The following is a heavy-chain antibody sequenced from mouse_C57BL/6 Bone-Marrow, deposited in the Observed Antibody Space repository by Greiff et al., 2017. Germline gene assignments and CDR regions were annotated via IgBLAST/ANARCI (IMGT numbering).Heavy chain of an antibody. CDR2: IDPSDSYT. CDR1: GYTFTSYW. Sequence: VQLQQPGAELVMPGASVKLSCKASGYTFTSYWMHWVKQRPGQGLEWIGEIDPSDSYTNYNQKFKGKSTLTVDKSSSTAYMQLSSLTSEDSAVYYCARMGDYYGSSFYWYFDVWGTGTTVTVSS. V-gene: IGHV1-69*01. D-gene: IGHD1-1*01. J-gene: IGHJ1*03. CDR3: ARMGDYYGSSFYWYFDV.